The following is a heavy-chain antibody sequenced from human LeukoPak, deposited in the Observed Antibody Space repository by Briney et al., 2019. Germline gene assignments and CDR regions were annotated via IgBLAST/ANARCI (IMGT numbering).Heavy chain of an antibody. CDR3: ASILHHY. Sequence: SVKVSFKAAGGTFTIYAISWVRQAPGQGLEWMGGIIPIFGTANYAQKFQGRVTITADKSTSTAYMELSSLRSEDTAVDYCASILHHYWGQGALVTVSS. J-gene: IGHJ4*02. CDR2: IIPIFGTA. CDR1: GGTFTIYA. V-gene: IGHV1-69*06.